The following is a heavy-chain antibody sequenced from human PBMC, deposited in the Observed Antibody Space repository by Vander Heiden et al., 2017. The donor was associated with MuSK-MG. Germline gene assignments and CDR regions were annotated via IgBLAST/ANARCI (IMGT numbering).Heavy chain of an antibody. CDR3: AKDRGSTAGY. Sequence: EVQLLESGGGLVQPGGSLRLSCAASGFPFSSYAMSWVRQAPGKGLEWVSAISGSGGSTDDADSVKGRFTISRDNSKNTLYLKMKSLRAEDTAVYYCAKDRGSTAGYWGQGTLVTVSS. CDR1: GFPFSSYA. CDR2: ISGSGGST. D-gene: IGHD2-2*01. V-gene: IGHV3-23*01. J-gene: IGHJ4*02.